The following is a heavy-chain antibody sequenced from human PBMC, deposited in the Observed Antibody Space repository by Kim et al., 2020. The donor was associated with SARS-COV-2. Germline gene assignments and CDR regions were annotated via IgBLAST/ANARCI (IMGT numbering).Heavy chain of an antibody. CDR3: ARGGDVDATYYDYVWGSYRFPSFDY. Sequence: ASVKVSCKASGYTFTSYAMNWVRQAPGQGLEWMGWINTNTGNPTYAQGFTGRFVFSLDTSVSTAYLQISSLKAEDTAVYYCARGGDVDATYYDYVWGSYRFPSFDYWGQGTLVTVSS. J-gene: IGHJ4*02. CDR1: GYTFTSYA. V-gene: IGHV7-4-1*02. CDR2: INTNTGNP. D-gene: IGHD3-16*02.